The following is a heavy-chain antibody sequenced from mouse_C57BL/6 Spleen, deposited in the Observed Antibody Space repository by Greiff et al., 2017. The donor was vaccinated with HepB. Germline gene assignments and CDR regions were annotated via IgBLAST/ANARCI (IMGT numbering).Heavy chain of an antibody. V-gene: IGHV1-26*01. CDR1: GYTFTDYY. CDR3: ARGYYSNYGFAY. Sequence: EVQLQQSGPELVKPGASVKISCKASGYTFTDYYMNWVKQSHGKSLEWIGDINPNHGGTSYNQKFKGKATLTVDKSSSTSYMELRSLTSEDSAVYYCARGYYSNYGFAYWGQGTLVTVSA. CDR2: INPNHGGT. D-gene: IGHD2-5*01. J-gene: IGHJ3*01.